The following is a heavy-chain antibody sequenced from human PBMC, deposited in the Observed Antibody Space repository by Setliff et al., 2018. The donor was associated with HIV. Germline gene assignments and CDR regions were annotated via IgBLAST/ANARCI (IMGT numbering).Heavy chain of an antibody. Sequence: SETLSLTCTVSGASISSTNYYWAWIRQSPGKGLEWIGCIFYGGSVCGSGRTFFNPSPKSRVTISVDASERHFSLRMTSTTAADTAIYYWASSPAWRPDYGLHTFDYWGQGTLVTVSS. V-gene: IGHV4-39*07. CDR2: IFYGGSVCGSGRT. CDR1: GASISSTNYY. CDR3: ASSPAWRPDYGLHTFDY. J-gene: IGHJ4*02. D-gene: IGHD4-17*01.